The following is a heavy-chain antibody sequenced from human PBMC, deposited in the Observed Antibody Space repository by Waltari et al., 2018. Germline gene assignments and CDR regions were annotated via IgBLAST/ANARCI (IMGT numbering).Heavy chain of an antibody. V-gene: IGHV3-30-3*01. J-gene: IGHJ4*02. CDR2: ISYDGSNK. CDR1: GFTFSSYA. D-gene: IGHD6-13*01. Sequence: QVQLVESGGGVVQPGRSLRLSCAASGFTFSSYAMHGVRQAPGKGLEWVAVISYDGSNKYYADSGKGRFTISRDNSKNTLYLQMNSLRAEDTAVYYCARALSSSWYGHWDYWGQGTLVTVSS. CDR3: ARALSSSWYGHWDY.